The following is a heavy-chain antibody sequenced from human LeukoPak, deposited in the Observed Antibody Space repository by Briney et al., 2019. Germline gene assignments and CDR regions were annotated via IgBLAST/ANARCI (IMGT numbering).Heavy chain of an antibody. J-gene: IGHJ5*02. CDR3: AQSRITGTTDWFDP. D-gene: IGHD1-7*01. V-gene: IGHV5-10-1*01. CDR2: IDPSDSYT. Sequence: GESLKISCRGSGYSFASSWISWVRQTPGKGLEWMGRIDPSDSYTNYSPSFQGHVTISADKSISTAYLQWISLKASDNAMYYCAQSRITGTTDWFDPWGQGTLVTVSS. CDR1: GYSFASSW.